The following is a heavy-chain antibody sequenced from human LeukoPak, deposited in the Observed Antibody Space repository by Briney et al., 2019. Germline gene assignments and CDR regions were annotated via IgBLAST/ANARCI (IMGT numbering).Heavy chain of an antibody. V-gene: IGHV3-7*01. J-gene: IGHJ4*02. CDR3: ARDTYGDGDY. CDR2: ISQDGREK. CDR1: GFTFSRYW. Sequence: GGSLRLSCGASGFTFSRYWMTWVRQAPGKGLEWVANISQDGREKYYVDSVKGRFTISRDNTKNSLYLQMNSLRAEDTAVYYCARDTYGDGDYWGQGTLITVSS. D-gene: IGHD4-17*01.